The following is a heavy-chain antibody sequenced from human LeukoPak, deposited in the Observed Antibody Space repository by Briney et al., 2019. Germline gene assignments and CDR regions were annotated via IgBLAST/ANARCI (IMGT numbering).Heavy chain of an antibody. CDR3: ARDGVGIGYFDY. J-gene: IGHJ4*02. CDR2: IYYSGST. V-gene: IGHV4-30-4*01. CDR1: GGSISSGDYY. D-gene: IGHD7-27*01. Sequence: SETLSLTCTVSGGSISSGDYYWSWIRQPPGKGLEGIGYIYYSGSTYYNPSLKSRVTISVDTSKNQFSLTLSSVSAADTAVYYCARDGVGIGYFDYWGQGTLVTVSS.